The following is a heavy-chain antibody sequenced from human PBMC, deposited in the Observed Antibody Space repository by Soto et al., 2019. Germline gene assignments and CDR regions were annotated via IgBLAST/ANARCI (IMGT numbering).Heavy chain of an antibody. V-gene: IGHV3-21*01. CDR3: ARIGGGPHCSSTSCPNWFDP. CDR1: GFTFSSYS. Sequence: EVQLVESGGGLVKPGGSLRLSCAASGFTFSSYSMNWVRQAPGKGLEWVSSISSSSSYIYYADSVKGRFTISRDNAKNSLYLQMNSLRAEDTAVYYCARIGGGPHCSSTSCPNWFDPWGQGTLVTVSS. J-gene: IGHJ5*02. D-gene: IGHD2-2*01. CDR2: ISSSSSYI.